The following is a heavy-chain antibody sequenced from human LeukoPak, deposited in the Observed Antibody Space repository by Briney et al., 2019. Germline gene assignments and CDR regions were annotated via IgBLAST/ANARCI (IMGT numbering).Heavy chain of an antibody. CDR2: IIPIFGIA. Sequence: GASVKVSCKASGGTFSSYAISWVRQAPGQGLEWMGRIIPIFGIANYAQKFQGRVTITADKSTSTAYMELSSLRSEDTAVYYCARDKASGYSYGEPLDAFDIWGQGTMVTVSS. V-gene: IGHV1-69*04. D-gene: IGHD5-18*01. J-gene: IGHJ3*02. CDR3: ARDKASGYSYGEPLDAFDI. CDR1: GGTFSSYA.